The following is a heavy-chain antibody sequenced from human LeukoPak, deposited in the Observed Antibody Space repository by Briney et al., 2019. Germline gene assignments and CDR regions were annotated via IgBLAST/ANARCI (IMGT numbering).Heavy chain of an antibody. D-gene: IGHD3-10*01. CDR2: IYYSGST. J-gene: IGHJ4*02. V-gene: IGHV4-59*01. Sequence: PSETLSLTCTVSGGSISSYYWSWIRQPPGKGLEWIGYIYYSGSTNYNPSLKSRVTISVDTSKNQFSLKLSSVTAADTAVYYCAMTGPDPRPLRYWGQGTLVTVSS. CDR3: AMTGPDPRPLRY. CDR1: GGSISSYY.